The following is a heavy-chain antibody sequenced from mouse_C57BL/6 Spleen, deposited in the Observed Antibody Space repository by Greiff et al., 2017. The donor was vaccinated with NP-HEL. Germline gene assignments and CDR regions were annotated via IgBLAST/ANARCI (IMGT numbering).Heavy chain of an antibody. CDR1: GYTFTSYW. CDR3: GYDFAY. CDR2: IDPSDSYT. D-gene: IGHD1-1*01. J-gene: IGHJ3*01. Sequence: VQLQQPGAELVMPGASVKLSCKASGYTFTSYWMHWVKQRPGQGLEWIGEIDPSDSYTNYNQKFKGKSTLTVDKSSSTAYMQLSSLTSEDSAVYYCGYDFAYWGQGTLVTVSA. V-gene: IGHV1-69*01.